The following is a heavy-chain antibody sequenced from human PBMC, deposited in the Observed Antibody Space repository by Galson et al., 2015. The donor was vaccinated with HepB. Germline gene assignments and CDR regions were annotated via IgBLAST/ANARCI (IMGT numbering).Heavy chain of an antibody. CDR2: IIPIFGTA. CDR3: AGMGELKNYGDLHHFDY. CDR1: GGTFSSYA. D-gene: IGHD4-17*01. V-gene: IGHV1-69*13. Sequence: SVKVSCKASGGTFSSYAISWVRQAPGQGLEWMGGIIPIFGTANYAQKFQGRVTITADESTSTAYMELSSLRSEDTAVYYCAGMGELKNYGDLHHFDYWGQGTLVTVSS. J-gene: IGHJ4*02.